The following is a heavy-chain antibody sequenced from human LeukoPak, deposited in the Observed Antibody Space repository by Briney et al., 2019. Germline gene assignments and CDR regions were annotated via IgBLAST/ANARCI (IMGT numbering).Heavy chain of an antibody. CDR2: ISGSGNTI. J-gene: IGHJ4*02. D-gene: IGHD6-13*01. CDR1: GFTFRSYE. V-gene: IGHV3-48*03. CDR3: AREPIAPTGHPFDY. Sequence: GGSLRLSCAASGFTFRSYEMNWVRQAPGKGLEWVSYISGSGNTIYYADSVKGRFTIPRDNAKDSLYLQINSLRAEDTAFYYCAREPIAPTGHPFDYWGQGTLATVSS.